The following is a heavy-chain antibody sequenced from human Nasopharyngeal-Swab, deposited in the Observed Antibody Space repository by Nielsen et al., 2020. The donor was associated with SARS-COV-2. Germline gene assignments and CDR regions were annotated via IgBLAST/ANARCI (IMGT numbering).Heavy chain of an antibody. D-gene: IGHD6-19*01. CDR1: GFTFSSYA. CDR2: ISGSGGST. CDR3: AKGLYSSGWYVPPDAFDI. V-gene: IGHV3-23*01. J-gene: IGHJ3*02. Sequence: GEPLKISCAASGFTFSSYAMSWVRQAPGKGLEWVSAISGSGGSTYYADSVKGRFTISRDNSKNTLYLQMNSLRAEDTAVYYCAKGLYSSGWYVPPDAFDIWGQGTMVTVSS.